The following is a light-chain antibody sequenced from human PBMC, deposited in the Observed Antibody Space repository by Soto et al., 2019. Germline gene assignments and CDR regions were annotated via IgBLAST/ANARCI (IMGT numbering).Light chain of an antibody. J-gene: IGLJ1*01. CDR2: DVT. V-gene: IGLV2-11*01. Sequence: QSVLTQPRSVSASPGQSVTISRTGTSSDVGRYDYVSWYQQHPGKAPKLIVYDVTERPSGVPDRFSGSKSGNTASLTISGLQAEDEADYSCCSFAGSYSYVFGTGTKVTVL. CDR1: SSDVGRYDY. CDR3: CSFAGSYSYV.